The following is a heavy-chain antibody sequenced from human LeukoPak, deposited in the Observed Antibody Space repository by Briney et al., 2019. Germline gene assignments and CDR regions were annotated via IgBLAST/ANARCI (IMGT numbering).Heavy chain of an antibody. D-gene: IGHD5-18*01. CDR3: ASRKDTPHLPDY. Sequence: GRSLRLSCAASGFTFSSYAMHWVRQAPGKGLEWVAVISYDGSNKYYADSVKGRFTISRDSSKNTLYLQMNSLRAEDTAVYYCASRKDTPHLPDYWGQGTLVTVSS. CDR1: GFTFSSYA. CDR2: ISYDGSNK. J-gene: IGHJ4*02. V-gene: IGHV3-30-3*01.